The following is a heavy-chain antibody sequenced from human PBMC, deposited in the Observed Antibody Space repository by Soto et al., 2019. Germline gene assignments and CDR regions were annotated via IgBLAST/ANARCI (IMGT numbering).Heavy chain of an antibody. V-gene: IGHV3-30*18. CDR2: ISYDGSNK. CDR1: GFTFSSYG. D-gene: IGHD3-3*01. CDR3: ANLSPILEPQSPLRYYYYGMDV. Sequence: GGSLRLSCAASGFTFSSYGMHWVRQAPGKGLEWVAVISYDGSNKYYADSVKGRFTISRDNSKNTLYLQMNSLRAEDTAVYYCANLSPILEPQSPLRYYYYGMDVWGQGTTVTVSS. J-gene: IGHJ6*02.